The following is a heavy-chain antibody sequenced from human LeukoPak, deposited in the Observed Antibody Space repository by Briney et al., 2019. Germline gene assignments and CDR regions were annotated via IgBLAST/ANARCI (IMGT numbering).Heavy chain of an antibody. CDR1: GFIFSSYT. CDR3: VRDMWGTYYFDY. Sequence: PGGSLRLSCVASGFIFSSYTMNWVRQAPGKGLEWVSSISISSTYINYADSVKGRFTTSRDNAWNSLYLQMDNLRAEDTAVYYCVRDMWGTYYFDYWAREPWSPSPQ. J-gene: IGHJ4*02. D-gene: IGHD1-14*01. V-gene: IGHV3-21*06. CDR2: ISISSTYI.